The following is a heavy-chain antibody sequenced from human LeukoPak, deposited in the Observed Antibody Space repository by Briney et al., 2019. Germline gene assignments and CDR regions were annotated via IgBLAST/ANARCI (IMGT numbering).Heavy chain of an antibody. V-gene: IGHV3-21*03. CDR3: TTVGPSGSYGPDYYYYYMDV. Sequence: GGSLRLSCAASGFTFSSYSMNWVRQAPGKGLEWVSSISSSSSYIYYADSVKGRFTISRDNAKNSLYLQMNSLKTEDTAVYYCTTVGPSGSYGPDYYYYYMDVWGKGTTVTVSS. J-gene: IGHJ6*03. CDR1: GFTFSSYS. D-gene: IGHD1-26*01. CDR2: ISSSSSYI.